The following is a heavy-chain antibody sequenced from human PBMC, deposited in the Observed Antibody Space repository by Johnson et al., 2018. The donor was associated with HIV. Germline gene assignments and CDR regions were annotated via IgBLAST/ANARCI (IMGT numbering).Heavy chain of an antibody. V-gene: IGHV3-66*02. CDR1: VFTVRSNY. Sequence: VPLVESGGGFLQPRGSLRLSCAASVFTVRSNYMSWVRQAPGKGLEWVSVIYSGGSTYYADSVKGRFTISRDNSKNTLYLQMNSLRGEDTAVYFCASGDDDGFWGQGTMVTVSS. J-gene: IGHJ3*01. CDR3: ASGDDDGF. CDR2: IYSGGST. D-gene: IGHD5-12*01.